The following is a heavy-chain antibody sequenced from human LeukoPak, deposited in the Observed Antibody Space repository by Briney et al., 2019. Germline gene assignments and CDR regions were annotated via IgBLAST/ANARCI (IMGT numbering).Heavy chain of an antibody. D-gene: IGHD6-19*01. V-gene: IGHV1-2*02. Sequence: ASVKVSCKASGYTFTGYFMHWVRQALGQGLEWMGWINPNSGDTNYAQNFQGRVTMTRDTSISTAYMELNNLRSDDTAVYYCAPHSLSGWHYFDYWGQGTLVTVSS. CDR1: GYTFTGYF. J-gene: IGHJ4*02. CDR3: APHSLSGWHYFDY. CDR2: INPNSGDT.